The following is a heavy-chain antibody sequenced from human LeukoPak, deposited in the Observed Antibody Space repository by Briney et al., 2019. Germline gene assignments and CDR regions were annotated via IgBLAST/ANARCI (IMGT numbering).Heavy chain of an antibody. CDR3: AAPNFWSGYYALGY. J-gene: IGHJ4*02. D-gene: IGHD3-3*01. CDR2: ISYDGSNK. Sequence: QPGRSLRLSCAASGFTFSSYGMHWVRRAPGKGLEWVAVISYDGSNKYYADSVKGRFTISRDNSKNTLYLQMNSLRAEDTAVYYCAAPNFWSGYYALGYWGQGTLVTVSS. V-gene: IGHV3-30*03. CDR1: GFTFSSYG.